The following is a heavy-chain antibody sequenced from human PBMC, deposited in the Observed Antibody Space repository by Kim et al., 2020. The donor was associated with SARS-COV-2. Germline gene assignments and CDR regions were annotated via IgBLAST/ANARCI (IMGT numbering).Heavy chain of an antibody. CDR3: ADWGNTWGLDY. CDR1: GFTFSKYW. J-gene: IGHJ4*02. D-gene: IGHD2-21*01. Sequence: GSLRLSCAASGFTFSKYWMTWVRQAPGKGLEWVANIKEDGSETYYADSVRGRFTMSRDNARNSVYLQMDSLRAEDTAVYYCADWGNTWGLDYWGQGTLV. CDR2: IKEDGSET. V-gene: IGHV3-7*03.